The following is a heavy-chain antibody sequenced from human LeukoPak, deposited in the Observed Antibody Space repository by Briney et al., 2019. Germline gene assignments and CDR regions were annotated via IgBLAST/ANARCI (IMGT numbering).Heavy chain of an antibody. D-gene: IGHD1-26*01. CDR3: ASVQAKWKLPTEFDY. Sequence: PGGSLRLSCAASGFTFSSYAMHWVRQAPGKGLEWVAVISYDGSNKYYADSVKGRFTISRDNSKNTLYLQMNSLRAEDTAVYYCASVQAKWKLPTEFDYWGQGTLVTVSS. J-gene: IGHJ4*02. CDR1: GFTFSSYA. CDR2: ISYDGSNK. V-gene: IGHV3-30-3*01.